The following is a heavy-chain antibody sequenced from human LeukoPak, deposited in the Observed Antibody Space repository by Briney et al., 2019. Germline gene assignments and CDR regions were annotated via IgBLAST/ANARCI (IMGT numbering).Heavy chain of an antibody. D-gene: IGHD5-12*01. J-gene: IGHJ4*02. Sequence: PGGSLRLSCAASGLTFSSYWMHWVRQAPGKGLVWVSRINSDGTSASYADSMKGRFTISRDNAKNTLYLQMTSLRTEDTAVYYCARVSGYGEIDSWGQGTLVTVSS. CDR2: INSDGTSA. V-gene: IGHV3-74*01. CDR3: ARVSGYGEIDS. CDR1: GLTFSSYW.